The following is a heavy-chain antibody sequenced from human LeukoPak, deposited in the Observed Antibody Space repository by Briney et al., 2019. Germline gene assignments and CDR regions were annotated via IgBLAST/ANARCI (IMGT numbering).Heavy chain of an antibody. CDR3: ASQRDGASDY. CDR1: GFIFSRYA. J-gene: IGHJ4*02. V-gene: IGHV3-7*01. CDR2: IKQDGSEK. Sequence: GGSLRLSCTGSGFIFSRYAVTWVRQAPGKGLEWVGSIKQDGSEKYYVDSVKGRFTFSRDNGKNSVYLQMSSLRADDTAVYYCASQRDGASDYWGQGTLVTVSS. D-gene: IGHD1-26*01.